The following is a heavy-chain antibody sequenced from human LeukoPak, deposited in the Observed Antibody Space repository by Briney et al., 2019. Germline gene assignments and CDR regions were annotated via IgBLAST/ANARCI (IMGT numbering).Heavy chain of an antibody. V-gene: IGHV3-66*01. CDR2: IYSGGST. D-gene: IGHD2-15*01. CDR3: ARDPPYCSGGSCQVNGYFQH. Sequence: GGSLRLSCAASGFTVSSNYMSWVRQAPGKGLEWVSVIYSGGSTYYADSVKGRFTISRDNSKNTLYLQMNSLRAEDTAVYYCARDPPYCSGGSCQVNGYFQHWGQGTLVTVSS. CDR1: GFTVSSNY. J-gene: IGHJ1*01.